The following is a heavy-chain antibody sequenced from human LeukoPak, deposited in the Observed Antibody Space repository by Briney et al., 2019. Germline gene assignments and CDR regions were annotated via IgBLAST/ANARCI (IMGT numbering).Heavy chain of an antibody. D-gene: IGHD6-13*01. CDR2: INRNGGLT. CDR3: AREEHRLAEAGTSAFDL. Sequence: PGGSLRLSCLASGFTFSENWMHWVRQAPGKGLAWVSHINRNGGLTNYADSVKGRFTISRDNARNTVYLQMSSLRVEDTAIYFCAREEHRLAEAGTSAFDLGGQGTLVTVSP. V-gene: IGHV3-74*01. CDR1: GFTFSENW. J-gene: IGHJ3*01.